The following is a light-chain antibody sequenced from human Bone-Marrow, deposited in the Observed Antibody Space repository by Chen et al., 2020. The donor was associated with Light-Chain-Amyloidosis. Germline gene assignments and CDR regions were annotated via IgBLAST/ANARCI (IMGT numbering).Light chain of an antibody. J-gene: IGKJ4*01. Sequence: EIVLTQSPGTLSLSPGEGANLSCRASQTISSNYLTWYQQKVGQAPRLLIYGSSSRATGIPDRFTGSGYETDFTLTINRLEPEDFAMYYCQQYGTSPLTFGGGTKVEIK. CDR2: GSS. CDR1: QTISSNY. CDR3: QQYGTSPLT. V-gene: IGKV3-20*01.